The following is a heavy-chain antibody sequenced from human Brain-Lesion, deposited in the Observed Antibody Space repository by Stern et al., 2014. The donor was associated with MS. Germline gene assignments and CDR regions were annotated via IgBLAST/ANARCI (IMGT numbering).Heavy chain of an antibody. Sequence: QVQLQESGPGLVKPSETLSLTCTVSGGSISSSTYYWAWIRQPPGKGLEWIGNIYYSGFTYYNPSLKSRVTISVDMSKNQFYLKLSSVTAADTAFYYWARHDSVPRPSQLYSARDRGPGYFDYWGQGTLVTVSS. J-gene: IGHJ4*02. V-gene: IGHV4-39*01. CDR1: GGSISSSTYY. CDR2: IYYSGFT. D-gene: IGHD1-26*01. CDR3: ARHDSVPRPSQLYSARDRGPGYFDY.